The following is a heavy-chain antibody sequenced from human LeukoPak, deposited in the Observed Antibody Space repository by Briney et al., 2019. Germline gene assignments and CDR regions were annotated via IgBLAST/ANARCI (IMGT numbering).Heavy chain of an antibody. CDR1: GYTFTVYY. CDR3: VRVYYYASGRLGS. J-gene: IGHJ4*02. CDR2: INPNSGGT. V-gene: IGHV1-2*02. D-gene: IGHD3-10*01. Sequence: ASVKLSFKASGYTFTVYYIHWVRQAPGQGLEWMGFINPNSGGTNYAQKFQDRGTITRDTSISTPYMQLSRLRSDDTAVFYYVRVYYYASGRLGSWGKGT.